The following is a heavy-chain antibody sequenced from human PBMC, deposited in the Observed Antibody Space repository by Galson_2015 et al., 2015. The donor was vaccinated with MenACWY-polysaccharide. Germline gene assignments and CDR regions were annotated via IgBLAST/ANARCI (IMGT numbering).Heavy chain of an antibody. CDR2: INPDGSEK. J-gene: IGHJ4*02. V-gene: IGHV3-7*01. Sequence: SLRLSCAASGFTFSNFWMSLGRPAPGKGLGWGARINPDGSEKNYVGSGRVQFTVSRENAKKSLYLQMNSLRAEDTAVYYCARTRIVGAHWFDYWGQGTLVTVSS. CDR3: ARTRIVGAHWFDY. CDR1: GFTFSNFW. D-gene: IGHD1-26*01.